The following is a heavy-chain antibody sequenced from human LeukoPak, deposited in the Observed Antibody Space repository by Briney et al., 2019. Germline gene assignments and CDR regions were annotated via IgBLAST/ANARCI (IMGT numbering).Heavy chain of an antibody. CDR1: GYTLTELS. CDR3: ATRFTGTTVVTVGGFDY. Sequence: ASVKVSCKVSGYTLTELSMHWVRQAPGKGLEWMGGFDPEDGKTIYAQKFQGRVTMTEDTSTDTAYMELSSLRSEDTAAYYCATRFTGTTVVTVGGFDYWGQGTLVTVSS. V-gene: IGHV1-24*01. J-gene: IGHJ4*02. CDR2: FDPEDGKT. D-gene: IGHD4-23*01.